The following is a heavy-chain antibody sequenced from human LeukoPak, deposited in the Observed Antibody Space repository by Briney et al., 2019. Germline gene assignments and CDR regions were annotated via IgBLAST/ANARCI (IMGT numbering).Heavy chain of an antibody. CDR2: IRYDGSNK. D-gene: IGHD4-17*01. Sequence: PGGSLRLSCAASGFSFSNYGMHWVRQAPGKGLEWVAFIRYDGSNKYYADSVKGRFTISRDNSKNTLYLQMNSLRAEDTAVYYCAKDLTVTRYREPDWGQGTLVTVSS. CDR1: GFSFSNYG. J-gene: IGHJ4*02. V-gene: IGHV3-30*02. CDR3: AKDLTVTRYREPD.